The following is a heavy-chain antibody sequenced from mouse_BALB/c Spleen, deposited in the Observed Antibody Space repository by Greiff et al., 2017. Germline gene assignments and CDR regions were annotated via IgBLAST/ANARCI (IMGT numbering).Heavy chain of an antibody. J-gene: IGHJ3*01. CDR3: ARHTMSTTWFAY. D-gene: IGHD2-4*01. CDR2: ISNGGGST. Sequence: EVQAVESGGGLVQPGGSLKLSCAASGFTFSSYTMSWVRQTPEKRLEWVAYISNGGGSTYYPDTVKGRFTISRDNAKNTLYLQMSSLKSEDTAMYYCARHTMSTTWFAYWGQGTLVTVSA. V-gene: IGHV5-12-2*01. CDR1: GFTFSSYT.